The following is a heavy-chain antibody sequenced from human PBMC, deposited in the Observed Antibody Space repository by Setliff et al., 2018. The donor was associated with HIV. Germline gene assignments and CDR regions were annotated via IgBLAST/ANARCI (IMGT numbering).Heavy chain of an antibody. J-gene: IGHJ4*02. CDR3: ARAVGGSNYFDYSGYQDF. CDR2: ISAYIGDT. V-gene: IGHV1-18*01. CDR1: GYPFDSYG. Sequence: ASVKVSCKTSGYPFDSYGISWVRQAPGQGLEWMGWISAYIGDTKYAQRFQGRVTMTTDQSTPTAYMELRSLKSEDTAVYYCARAVGGSNYFDYSGYQDFWGQGTRVTVSS. D-gene: IGHD3-22*01.